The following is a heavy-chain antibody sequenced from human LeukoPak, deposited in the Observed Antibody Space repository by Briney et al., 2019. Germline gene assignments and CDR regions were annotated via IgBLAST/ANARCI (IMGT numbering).Heavy chain of an antibody. CDR1: GFTFSSYG. CDR2: IWYDGSNK. J-gene: IGHJ4*02. Sequence: GRSLRLSCAASGFTFSSYGMHWVRQAPGKGLEWVAVIWYDGSNKYYADSVKGRFTISRDNSKNTLYLQMNSLRAEDTAVYYCAKDCSSTSRYLGYWGQGTLVTVSS. V-gene: IGHV3-33*06. D-gene: IGHD2-2*01. CDR3: AKDCSSTSRYLGY.